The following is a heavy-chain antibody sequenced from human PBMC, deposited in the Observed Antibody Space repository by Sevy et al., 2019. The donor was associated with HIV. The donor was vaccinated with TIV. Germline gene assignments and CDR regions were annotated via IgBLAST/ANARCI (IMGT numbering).Heavy chain of an antibody. CDR2: ISKSGSTT. CDR1: GFTFSHHN. V-gene: IGHV3-48*02. CDR3: AREENRELGTIPLDS. D-gene: IGHD7-27*01. Sequence: GGSLRLSCAASGFTFSHHNMNWVRQAPGKGLEWISNISKSGSTTYFADSVRGRFTISSDNAKNSLFLEMHSLTDEETAVYYCAREENRELGTIPLDSWGRGIQVTVSS. J-gene: IGHJ4*02.